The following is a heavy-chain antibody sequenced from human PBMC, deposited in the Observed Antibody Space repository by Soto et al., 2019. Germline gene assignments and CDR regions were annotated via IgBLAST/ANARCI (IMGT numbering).Heavy chain of an antibody. CDR2: LYTRGTT. V-gene: IGHV4-4*07. J-gene: IGHJ4*02. D-gene: IGHD3-16*01. CDR1: GASISNFY. Sequence: SETLSLTCSVSGASISNFYWSWIRQSAGKGLEWIGRLYTRGTTDYNPSLKSRVTMSIDTSKNRVSLSLTSVTAADTAVYYCAKGGTYYFDSWGQGIVVTV. CDR3: AKGGTYYFDS.